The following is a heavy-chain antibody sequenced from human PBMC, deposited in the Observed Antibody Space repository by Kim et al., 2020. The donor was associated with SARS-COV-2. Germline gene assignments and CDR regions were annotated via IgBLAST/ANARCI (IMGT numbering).Heavy chain of an antibody. V-gene: IGHV5-10-1*01. CDR2: IDPSDSYT. D-gene: IGHD3-10*01. CDR1: GYSFTSYW. CDR3: ARFPLWFGELSPGAFDI. J-gene: IGHJ3*02. Sequence: GESLKISCKGSGYSFTSYWISWVRQMPGKGLEWMGRIDPSDSYTNYSPSFQGHVTISADKSISTAYLQWSSLKASDTAMYYCARFPLWFGELSPGAFDIWGQGTMVTVSS.